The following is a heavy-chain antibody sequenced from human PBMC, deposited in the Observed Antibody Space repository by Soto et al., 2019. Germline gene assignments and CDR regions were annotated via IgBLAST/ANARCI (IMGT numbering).Heavy chain of an antibody. Sequence: GGSLRLSCAASGFTFSSYAIHWVRQAPGKGLEWVAVISDDGSNKYYADSVKGRFTISRDNSKNTLYLQMNSLRAEDTAVYYCAKIDNWNDGYYGMDVWGQGTTVTVSS. CDR1: GFTFSSYA. J-gene: IGHJ6*02. CDR3: AKIDNWNDGYYGMDV. CDR2: ISDDGSNK. V-gene: IGHV3-30-3*02. D-gene: IGHD1-1*01.